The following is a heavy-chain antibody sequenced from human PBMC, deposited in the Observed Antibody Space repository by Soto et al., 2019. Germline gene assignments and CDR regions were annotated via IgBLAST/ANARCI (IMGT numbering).Heavy chain of an antibody. Sequence: PSETLALTCTVSGGSISSYYWSWIRQPPGKGLEWIGYIYYSGSTNYNPSLKSRVTISVDTSKNQFSLKLSSVTAADTAVYYCAREGYDSRKYYYYGMDVWGQGTTVTVSS. CDR3: AREGYDSRKYYYYGMDV. CDR1: GGSISSYY. CDR2: IYYSGST. J-gene: IGHJ6*02. V-gene: IGHV4-59*01. D-gene: IGHD3-22*01.